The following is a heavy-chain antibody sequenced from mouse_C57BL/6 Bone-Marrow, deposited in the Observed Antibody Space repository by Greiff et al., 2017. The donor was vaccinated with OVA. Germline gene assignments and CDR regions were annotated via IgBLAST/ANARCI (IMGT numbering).Heavy chain of an antibody. CDR3: TALQSHGDY. CDR2: IDPETDDT. D-gene: IGHD6-1*01. V-gene: IGHV14-4*01. CDR1: GFNIKDDD. J-gene: IGHJ2*01. Sequence: VQLQQSGAELVRPGASVKLSCTASGFNIKDDDMHWVKQRTEQGLEWIGGIDPETDDTEYTTKLEAQATVTTDATTNTGYLQLSSQDSEDTAVSCWTALQSHGDYWGKGTTLTVSS.